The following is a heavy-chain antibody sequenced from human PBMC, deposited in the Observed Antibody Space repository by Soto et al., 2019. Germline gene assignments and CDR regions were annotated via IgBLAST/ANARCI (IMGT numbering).Heavy chain of an antibody. CDR1: GDRVSSNSAA. CDR3: ARGGAEACLIDY. V-gene: IGHV6-1*01. CDR2: TYYRSKWYK. Sequence: KQSQTLSLTCAISGDRVSSNSAAWNWIRQSPSRGIEWLGRTYYRSKWYKDYALSVKSRITINPDTSKNQFSRQLNSVTPEDTAVYYCARGGAEACLIDYWGQGTLVTVSS. J-gene: IGHJ4*02.